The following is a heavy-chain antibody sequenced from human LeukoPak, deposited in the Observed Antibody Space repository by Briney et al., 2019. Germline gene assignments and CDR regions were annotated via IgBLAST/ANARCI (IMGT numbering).Heavy chain of an antibody. CDR3: ARDRALYYDLNWFDP. D-gene: IGHD3-3*01. Sequence: ASVKVSCMASGYTFTSYGISWVRQAPGQGLEWMGWISAYNGNTNYAQKLQGRVTMTTDTSTSTAYMELRSLRSDDTAVYYCARDRALYYDLNWFDPWGQGTLVTVSS. J-gene: IGHJ5*02. CDR2: ISAYNGNT. CDR1: GYTFTSYG. V-gene: IGHV1-18*01.